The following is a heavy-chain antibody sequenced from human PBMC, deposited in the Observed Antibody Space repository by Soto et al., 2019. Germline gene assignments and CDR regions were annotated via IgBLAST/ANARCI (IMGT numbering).Heavy chain of an antibody. J-gene: IGHJ6*02. D-gene: IGHD6-19*01. CDR1: GYTFSNYG. V-gene: IGHV1-18*01. Sequence: QVQWVQSGAEVKKPGASVTVSCKTSGYTFSNYGINWVRQAPGQGLEWMGWISGYNGNTNYAQTVQGRVTVTTDTSTGTVYMELRSLTSDDTAIYYCSRFIMVGGWFDPNYYHGMDVWGQGTTVTVSS. CDR3: SRFIMVGGWFDPNYYHGMDV. CDR2: ISGYNGNT.